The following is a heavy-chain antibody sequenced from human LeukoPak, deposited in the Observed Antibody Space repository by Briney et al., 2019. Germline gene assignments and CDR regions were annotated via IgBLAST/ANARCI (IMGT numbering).Heavy chain of an antibody. J-gene: IGHJ5*02. CDR1: GGSFSGYY. CDR3: ASATVTNWFDP. CDR2: IYYSGST. V-gene: IGHV4-31*11. D-gene: IGHD4-17*01. Sequence: SETLSLTCAVYGGSFSGYYWSWIRQHPGKGLEWIGYIYYSGSTYYNPSLKSRVTISVDTSKNQFSLKLSSVTAADTAVYYCASATVTNWFDPWGQGTLVTVSS.